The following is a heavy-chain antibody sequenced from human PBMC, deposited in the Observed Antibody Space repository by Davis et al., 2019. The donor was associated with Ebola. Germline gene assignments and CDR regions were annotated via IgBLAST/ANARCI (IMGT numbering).Heavy chain of an antibody. J-gene: IGHJ6*02. CDR3: ARDRGYYYDSSPILYYYGMDV. V-gene: IGHV4-39*07. D-gene: IGHD3-22*01. Sequence: SETLSLTCTVSGGSISSSSYYWGWIRQPPGKGLEWIGSIYYSGSTNYNPSLKSRVTISVDTSKNQFSLKLSSVTAADTAVYYCARDRGYYYDSSPILYYYGMDVWGQGTTVTVSS. CDR1: GGSISSSSYY. CDR2: IYYSGST.